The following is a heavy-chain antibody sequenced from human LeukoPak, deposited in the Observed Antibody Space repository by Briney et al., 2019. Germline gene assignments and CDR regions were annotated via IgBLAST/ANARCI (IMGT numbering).Heavy chain of an antibody. CDR3: ARDTTTILFDI. Sequence: GGSLRLSCAASGFTFSSYSMNWVRQAPGKGLEWVSYISSSSNTIYYADSVKGRFTISRDNAKNSLYLQMNSLRAEDTAVYYCARDTTTILFDIWGQGTMVTVSS. CDR1: GFTFSSYS. V-gene: IGHV3-48*04. D-gene: IGHD5-12*01. CDR2: ISSSSNTI. J-gene: IGHJ3*02.